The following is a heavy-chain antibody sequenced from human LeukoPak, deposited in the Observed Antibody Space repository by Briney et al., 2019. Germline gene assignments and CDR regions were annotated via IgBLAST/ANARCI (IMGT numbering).Heavy chain of an antibody. CDR1: GFTFSNAW. J-gene: IGHJ4*02. CDR3: TTYYDILTGYYPGGY. CDR2: IKSKTDGGTT. D-gene: IGHD3-9*01. V-gene: IGHV3-15*01. Sequence: GGSLRPSCAASGFTFSNAWMSWVRQAPGKGLEWVGRIKSKTDGGTTDYAAPVKGRFTISRDDSKNTLYLQMNSLKTEDTAVYYCTTYYDILTGYYPGGYWGQGTLVTVSS.